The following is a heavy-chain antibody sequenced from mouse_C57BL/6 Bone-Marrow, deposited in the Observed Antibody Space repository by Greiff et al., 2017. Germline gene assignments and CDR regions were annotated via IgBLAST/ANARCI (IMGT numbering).Heavy chain of an antibody. J-gene: IGHJ1*03. V-gene: IGHV5-9-1*02. CDR1: GFTFSSYA. D-gene: IGHD1-1*01. Sequence: VQLKESGEGLVKPGGSLKLSCAASGFTFSSYAMSWVRQTPEKRLEWVAYISSGGDYIYYADTVKGRFTISRDNARNTLYLQMSSLKSEDTAMYYCTRDITTVRSGDWYFDVWGTGTTVTVSS. CDR2: ISSGGDYI. CDR3: TRDITTVRSGDWYFDV.